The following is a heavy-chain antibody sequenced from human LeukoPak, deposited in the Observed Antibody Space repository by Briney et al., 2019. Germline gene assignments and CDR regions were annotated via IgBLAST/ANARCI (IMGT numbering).Heavy chain of an antibody. J-gene: IGHJ5*02. D-gene: IGHD3-22*01. CDR3: ARGRASSGYYYGPSNWFDP. CDR2: MNPNSGNT. Sequence: ASVKASCKASGYTFTSYDINWVRQATGQGLEWMGWMNPNSGNTGYAQKFQGRVTMTRNTSISTAYMELSSLRSEDTAVYYCARGRASSGYYYGPSNWFDPWGQGTLVTVSS. V-gene: IGHV1-8*01. CDR1: GYTFTSYD.